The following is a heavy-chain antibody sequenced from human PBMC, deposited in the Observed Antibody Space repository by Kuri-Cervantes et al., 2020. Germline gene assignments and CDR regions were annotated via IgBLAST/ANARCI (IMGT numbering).Heavy chain of an antibody. Sequence: GESLKISCAASGFTFSNYWMSWVRQAPGKGLEWVANIKQDGSEKYYVDSVKGRFTISRDNAKNSLYLQMNSLRAEDTAVYYCARDTNYCSSTSCPWDAFDIWGQGIMVTVSS. V-gene: IGHV3-7*01. D-gene: IGHD2-2*01. CDR2: IKQDGSEK. CDR1: GFTFSNYW. J-gene: IGHJ3*02. CDR3: ARDTNYCSSTSCPWDAFDI.